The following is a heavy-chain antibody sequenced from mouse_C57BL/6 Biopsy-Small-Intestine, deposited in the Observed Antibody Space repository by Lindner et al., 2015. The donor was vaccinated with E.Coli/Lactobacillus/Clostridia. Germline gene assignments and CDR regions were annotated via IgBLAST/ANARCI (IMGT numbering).Heavy chain of an antibody. J-gene: IGHJ1*01. CDR2: INTNTGNP. Sequence: VKVSCKASGYTFTSSALSWVRQAPGQGLEWMGWINTNTGNPTSAQGFTGRFAFSWDTSVSTAYLQISSLKAEDTAAYYCARVYSTSWQKDWYFDLWGRGTLVTVSS. CDR1: GYTFTSSA. D-gene: IGHD2-12*01. V-gene: IGHV9-3*01. CDR3: ARVYSTSWQKDWYFDL.